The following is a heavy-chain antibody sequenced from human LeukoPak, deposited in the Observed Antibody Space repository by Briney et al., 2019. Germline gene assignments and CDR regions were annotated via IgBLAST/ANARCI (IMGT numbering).Heavy chain of an antibody. CDR2: INHSGST. CDR1: GGSFSGYY. J-gene: IGHJ5*02. V-gene: IGHV4-34*01. Sequence: SETLSLTCAVYGGSFSGYYWSWIRQPPGKGLEWIGEINHSGSTNYNPSLKSRVTISVDTSKNQFSLKLSSVTAADTAVYYCARMKAAVVAATPFRNWFDPWGQGTLVTVSS. CDR3: ARMKAAVVAATPFRNWFDP. D-gene: IGHD2-15*01.